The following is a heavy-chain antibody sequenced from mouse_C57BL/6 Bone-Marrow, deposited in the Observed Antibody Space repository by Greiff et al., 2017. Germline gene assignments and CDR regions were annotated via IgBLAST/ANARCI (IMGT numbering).Heavy chain of an antibody. J-gene: IGHJ4*01. CDR2: IRSKSNNYAT. CDR3: VRPLYYGNYVDYAMDY. Sequence: EAGGGLVQPKGSLKLSCAASGFSFNTYAMNWVRQAPGKGLEWVARIRSKSNNYATYYADSVKDRFTISRDDSESMLYLQMNNLKTEDTAMYYCVRPLYYGNYVDYAMDYWGQGTSVTVSS. V-gene: IGHV10-1*01. CDR1: GFSFNTYA. D-gene: IGHD2-1*01.